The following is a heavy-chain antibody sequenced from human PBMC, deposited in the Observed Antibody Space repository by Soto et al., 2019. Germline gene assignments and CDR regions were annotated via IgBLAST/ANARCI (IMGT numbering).Heavy chain of an antibody. CDR3: TTTYPNDDSRVVAY. D-gene: IGHD1-1*01. J-gene: IGHJ4*02. CDR1: GFTFDDYA. CDR2: ITWNSGSK. Sequence: ESGGGLVPPGRSLRLSCAASGFTFDDYAMHWVRQPPGKGLEWVSGITWNSGSKDYADSVKGRFTISRDNRKNSLYLQMNSLRGEDTALYYCTTTYPNDDSRVVAYWGQGTLVTVSS. V-gene: IGHV3-9*01.